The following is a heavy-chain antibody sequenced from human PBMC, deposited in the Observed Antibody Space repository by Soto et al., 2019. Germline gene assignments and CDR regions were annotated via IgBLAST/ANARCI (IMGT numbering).Heavy chain of an antibody. CDR2: INHSGST. Sequence: VQLPQWGAGLLTPSATLSLTCAVYGESFSAYYWSWLRQPPGKGLEWIGEINHSGSTNFHPSLKSGSTTSGDTSKTHSALKLSAVTAADTAVYYCARGDCGRGGSGWAKGGVWGQGTTVTVSS. J-gene: IGHJ6*02. CDR1: GESFSAYY. V-gene: IGHV4-34*01. D-gene: IGHD6-25*01. CDR3: ARGDCGRGGSGWAKGGV.